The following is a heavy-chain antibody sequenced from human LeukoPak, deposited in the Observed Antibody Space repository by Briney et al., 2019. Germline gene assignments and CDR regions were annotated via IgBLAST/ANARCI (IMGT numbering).Heavy chain of an antibody. CDR2: IYSDDNT. CDR3: AREGSGYTYGYNDAFDL. J-gene: IGHJ3*01. V-gene: IGHV3-53*01. D-gene: IGHD5-18*01. CDR1: GFSVSTNY. Sequence: PGGSLRLSCAASGFSVSTNYMSWVRQAPAKGLEWVSVIYSDDNTYYADFVKGRFTISRDNSKNTLYLQMNSLRAEDTAVYFCAREGSGYTYGYNDAFDLWGQGTMVTVSS.